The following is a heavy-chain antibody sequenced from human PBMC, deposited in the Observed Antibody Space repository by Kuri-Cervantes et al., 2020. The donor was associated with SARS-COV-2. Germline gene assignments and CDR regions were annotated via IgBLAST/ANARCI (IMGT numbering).Heavy chain of an antibody. J-gene: IGHJ6*02. CDR3: ARDIGYCSGGSCYGRVYYYYGMDV. Sequence: GGSLRLSCSASGLTFRSYGMHWVRQAPGKGLEWVAVIWYDGSNKYYADSVKGRLAISRDNSKNTVYLQMNNLSAEDTAVYYCARDIGYCSGGSCYGRVYYYYGMDVWGQGTTVTVSS. CDR2: IWYDGSNK. CDR1: GLTFRSYG. V-gene: IGHV3-33*01. D-gene: IGHD2-15*01.